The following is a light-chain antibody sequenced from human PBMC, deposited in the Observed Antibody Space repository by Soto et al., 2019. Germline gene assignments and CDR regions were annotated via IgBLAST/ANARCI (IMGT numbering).Light chain of an antibody. J-gene: IGKJ5*01. CDR3: QQYYSTPIT. CDR1: QSVLYSSNNKNY. V-gene: IGKV4-1*01. CDR2: WAS. Sequence: DIVMTQSPDSLAVSLGERATIYCMSSQSVLYSSNNKNYLAWYQQKPGQPPKLLIYWASTRESGVPDRFSGSGSGTDVTLTISSLQAEDVAVYYCQQYYSTPITFGQGTRLEIK.